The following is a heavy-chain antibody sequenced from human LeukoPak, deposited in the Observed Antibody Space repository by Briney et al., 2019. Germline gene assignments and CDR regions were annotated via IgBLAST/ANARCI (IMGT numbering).Heavy chain of an antibody. V-gene: IGHV4-39*01. CDR2: IYYSGST. J-gene: IGHJ3*02. D-gene: IGHD3-3*01. Sequence: SETPSLTCTVFGGSISSSSYYWGWIRQPPGKGLEWIGSIYYSGSTYYNPSLKSRVTISVDTSKNQFSLKLSSVTAADTAVYYCARPTNHYDFWSGYAVYAFDIWGQGTMVTVSS. CDR3: ARPTNHYDFWSGYAVYAFDI. CDR1: GGSISSSSYY.